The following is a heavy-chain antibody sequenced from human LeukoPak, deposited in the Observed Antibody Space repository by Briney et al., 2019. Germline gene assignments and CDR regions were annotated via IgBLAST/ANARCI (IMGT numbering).Heavy chain of an antibody. J-gene: IGHJ3*02. V-gene: IGHV3-49*04. D-gene: IGHD5-18*01. CDR3: TRLEPDESRIQLWLVAWDDAFDI. CDR2: IRSKAYGGTT. Sequence: LTGGSLRLSCTASGFTFGDYAMSWVRQAPGKGLEWVGFIRSKAYGGTTEYAASVKGRFTISRDDSKSIAYLQMNSLKTEDTAVYYCTRLEPDESRIQLWLVAWDDAFDIWGQGTMVTVSS. CDR1: GFTFGDYA.